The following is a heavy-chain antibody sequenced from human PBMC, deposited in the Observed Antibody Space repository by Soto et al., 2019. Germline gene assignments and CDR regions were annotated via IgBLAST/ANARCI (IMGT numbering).Heavy chain of an antibody. CDR2: IWFDGDEK. J-gene: IGHJ2*01. CDR1: GFTFATYG. D-gene: IGHD5-12*01. Sequence: QVQLVECGGGVVQPGKSLRLSCEASGFTFATYGMHWVRQSPGKGLEWVAVIWFDGDEKSYADSVRGRFTISRDNANNTVDLQTNNLRVEDTALYYCAKDVAPDGLYWHFDLWGRGTLVTVSS. CDR3: AKDVAPDGLYWHFDL. V-gene: IGHV3-33*06.